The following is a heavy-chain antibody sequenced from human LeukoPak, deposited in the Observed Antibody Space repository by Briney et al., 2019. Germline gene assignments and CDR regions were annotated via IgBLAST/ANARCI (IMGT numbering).Heavy chain of an antibody. D-gene: IGHD3-3*01. Sequence: SETLSLTCAVYGGSFSGYYWSWIRQPPGKGLEWIGEINHSGSTNYNPSLKSRVTISVDTSKNQFSLKLSSVTAADTAVYYCARQIFGVALDYYYYYYMDVWGKGTTVTVSS. J-gene: IGHJ6*03. CDR3: ARQIFGVALDYYYYYYMDV. CDR1: GGSFSGYY. CDR2: INHSGST. V-gene: IGHV4-34*01.